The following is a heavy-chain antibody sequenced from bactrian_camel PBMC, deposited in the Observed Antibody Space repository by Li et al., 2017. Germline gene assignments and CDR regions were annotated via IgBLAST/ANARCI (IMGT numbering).Heavy chain of an antibody. J-gene: IGHJ6*01. Sequence: VQLVESGGGTVQAGGSLRLSCTTSGFTFSNYYMSWVRQAPGKGLEWVSSVDSDGSNTYYADSVKGRFTISRDNAKNTVYLQMNSLKSEDTALYYCATARSGGRRTNDFGYWGQGTQVTVS. CDR2: VDSDGSNT. CDR3: ATARSGGRRTNDFGY. CDR1: GFTFSNYY. D-gene: IGHD2*01. V-gene: IGHV3-2*01.